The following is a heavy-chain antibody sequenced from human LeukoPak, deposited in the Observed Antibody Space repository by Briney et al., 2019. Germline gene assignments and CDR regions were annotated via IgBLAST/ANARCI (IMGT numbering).Heavy chain of an antibody. V-gene: IGHV4-34*01. CDR3: ARSPPPAMRVYCSGGSCYRGAGFDY. Sequence: PSETLSLTCAVYGGSFSGYYWSWIRQPPGKGLEWIGEINHSGSTNYNPSLKSRVTISVDTSKNQFSLKLSSVTAADTAVYYCARSPPPAMRVYCSGGSCYRGAGFDYWGQGTLVTVSS. J-gene: IGHJ4*02. CDR2: INHSGST. D-gene: IGHD2-15*01. CDR1: GGSFSGYY.